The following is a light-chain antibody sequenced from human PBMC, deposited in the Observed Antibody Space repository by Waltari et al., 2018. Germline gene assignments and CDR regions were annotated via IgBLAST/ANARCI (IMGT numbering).Light chain of an antibody. Sequence: DIQMTQSPSSLSASVGDSVTITCRASQSISSYLNWYQQKPGKAPKLLIYNASSLQSWVPSRFSGSGSGTDFTLTISSLQPEDFATYYCQQSYSTPRTWTFGQGTKVEIK. J-gene: IGKJ1*01. V-gene: IGKV1-39*01. CDR1: QSISSY. CDR3: QQSYSTPRTWT. CDR2: NAS.